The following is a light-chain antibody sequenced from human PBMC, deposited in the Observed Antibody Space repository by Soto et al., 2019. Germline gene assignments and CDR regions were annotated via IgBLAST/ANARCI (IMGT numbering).Light chain of an antibody. CDR3: MQATQSWA. V-gene: IGKV2-24*01. Sequence: IVLTQTPLSSPVTLGQPASISCSSSQSLVHRDGNTYLSWLHQRPGQPPRLLIYQVSNRFSGVPDRFTGSGAGTDFTLKISRVEAEDVRIYYCMQATQSWAFGQGTKVEIK. CDR1: QSLVHRDGNTY. CDR2: QVS. J-gene: IGKJ1*01.